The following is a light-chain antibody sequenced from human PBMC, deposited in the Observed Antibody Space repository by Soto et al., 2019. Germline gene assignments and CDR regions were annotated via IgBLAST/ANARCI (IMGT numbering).Light chain of an antibody. V-gene: IGLV1-36*01. J-gene: IGLJ1*01. CDR3: AAWDDSLGGYV. CDR2: YDD. CDR1: SSNIGNNA. Sequence: QSVLTQPPSVSDAPRQRVTISCSGSSSNIGNNAVNWYQQLPGKAPKLLIYYDDLLPSGVSDRFSGSKSGTSASLAISGLQSEDEADYFCAAWDDSLGGYVFGTGTKVTVL.